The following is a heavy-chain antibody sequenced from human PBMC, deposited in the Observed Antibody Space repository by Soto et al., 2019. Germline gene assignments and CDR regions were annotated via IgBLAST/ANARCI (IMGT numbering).Heavy chain of an antibody. J-gene: IGHJ6*03. D-gene: IGHD5-18*01. CDR1: GGSISSYY. CDR2: IYYSGST. V-gene: IGHV4-59*01. Sequence: SETLSLTCTVSGGSISSYYWSWIRQPPGKGLEWIGYIYYSGSTNYNPSLKSRVTISVDTSKNQFSLKLSSVTAADTAVYYCARAEGYYSYEDYYYYMDVWGKGTTVTVSS. CDR3: ARAEGYYSYEDYYYYMDV.